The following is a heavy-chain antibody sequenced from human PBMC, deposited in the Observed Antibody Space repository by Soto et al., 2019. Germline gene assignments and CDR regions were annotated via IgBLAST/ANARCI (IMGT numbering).Heavy chain of an antibody. CDR1: GFSFSTYG. J-gene: IGHJ4*02. V-gene: IGHV3-33*01. CDR3: ARDDGLPDNGIDD. CDR2: IVADGTGL. D-gene: IGHD4-17*01. Sequence: QVQLVESGGGVVQPGRSLRLSCAASGFSFSTYGMHWVRQAPGKGLEWLAVIVADGTGLHYADSVRGRFTISRDNSKNALYLHLNSLGADDTAIYFCARDDGLPDNGIDDWGQGTLVTVSS.